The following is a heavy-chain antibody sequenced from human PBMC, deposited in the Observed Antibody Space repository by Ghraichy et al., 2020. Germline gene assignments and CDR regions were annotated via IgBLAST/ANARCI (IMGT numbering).Heavy chain of an antibody. J-gene: IGHJ3*02. Sequence: SETLSLTCTVSGDSMSSGDYYWSWIRQSPGKGLEWIGFIYYSGSTSYNPSLKSRVIMSVDTSKNQFSLKLSSVTAADTAVYYCAREGYGSGSHPPPRDAFEIWGQGTMVTVSS. CDR2: IYYSGST. D-gene: IGHD3-10*01. CDR1: GDSMSSGDYY. V-gene: IGHV4-30-4*01. CDR3: AREGYGSGSHPPPRDAFEI.